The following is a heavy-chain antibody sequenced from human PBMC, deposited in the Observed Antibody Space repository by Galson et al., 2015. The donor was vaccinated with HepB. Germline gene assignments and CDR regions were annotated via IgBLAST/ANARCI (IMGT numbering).Heavy chain of an antibody. V-gene: IGHV3-23*01. CDR3: AKELAQGQPQNELYYGLDV. Sequence: SLRLSCAAAGFTFRNYAMSWVRQAPGKGLEWVSYISSSGGGTFYADSVKGRFTISRDNSKKTLYLQINSLRAEDTAVYYCAKELAQGQPQNELYYGLDVWGQGTTLTVSS. D-gene: IGHD1-1*01. CDR1: GFTFRNYA. J-gene: IGHJ6*02. CDR2: ISSSGGGT.